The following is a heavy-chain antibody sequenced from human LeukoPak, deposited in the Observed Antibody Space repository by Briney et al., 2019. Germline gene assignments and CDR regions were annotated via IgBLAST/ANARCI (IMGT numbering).Heavy chain of an antibody. Sequence: SETLSLTCTVSGGSISSSSYYWSWFRQPTGKGLEWIGSIYYSGSTYYNPSLRSRVTISVDTSKNQFSLKLSSVTAADTAVYYCARVEKYTTSGPTDPWGQGTLVTVSS. V-gene: IGHV4-39*07. J-gene: IGHJ5*02. CDR1: GGSISSSSYY. D-gene: IGHD6-13*01. CDR3: ARVEKYTTSGPTDP. CDR2: IYYSGST.